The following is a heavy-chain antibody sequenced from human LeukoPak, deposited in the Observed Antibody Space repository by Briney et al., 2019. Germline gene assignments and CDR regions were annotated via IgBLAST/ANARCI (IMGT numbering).Heavy chain of an antibody. Sequence: GGSLRLSCAASGFTFSDYYMSWIRQAPGKGLEWVANIKQDGSEKYYLDSVKGQFTISRDNAKNSLFLEMNSLRAEDTAVYYCASLYNKDGFDIWGQGTMVTVSS. J-gene: IGHJ3*02. V-gene: IGHV3-7*01. D-gene: IGHD1-1*01. CDR2: IKQDGSEK. CDR3: ASLYNKDGFDI. CDR1: GFTFSDYY.